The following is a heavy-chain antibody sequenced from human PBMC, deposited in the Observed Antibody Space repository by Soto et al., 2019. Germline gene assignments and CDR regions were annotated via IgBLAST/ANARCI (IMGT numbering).Heavy chain of an antibody. CDR2: ISSGGTYT. Sequence: EVQLVESGGGLVQPGGSLRLSCAASGFTLSTYWMHWVRQFPGKGLVWVSRISSGGTYTNYADSVKGRFTISRDSARNTLFLQMNYLTGEDTAVYYCARTFVDGMAGFGPWGQGTLVTVSS. V-gene: IGHV3-74*01. CDR1: GFTLSTYW. CDR3: ARTFVDGMAGFGP. J-gene: IGHJ5*02. D-gene: IGHD2-15*01.